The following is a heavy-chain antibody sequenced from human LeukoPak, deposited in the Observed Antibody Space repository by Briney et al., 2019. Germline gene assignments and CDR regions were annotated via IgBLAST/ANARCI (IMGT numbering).Heavy chain of an antibody. D-gene: IGHD2-2*01. J-gene: IGHJ5*02. CDR2: IYHSGST. CDR1: GYSISSGYY. CDR3: ARVVGSSTSSNWFDP. V-gene: IGHV4-38-2*02. Sequence: SETLSLTCTVSGYSISSGYYWGWTRQPPGKGLEWIGSIYHSGSTYYNPSLKSRVTISVDTSKNQFSLKLSSVTAADTAVYYCARVVGSSTSSNWFDPWGQGTLVTVSS.